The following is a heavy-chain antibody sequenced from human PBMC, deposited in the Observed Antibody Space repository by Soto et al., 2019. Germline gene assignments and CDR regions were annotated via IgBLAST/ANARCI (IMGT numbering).Heavy chain of an antibody. CDR1: GFTFSDHY. V-gene: IGHV3-72*01. Sequence: PGGSLRLSCAASGFTFSDHYMDWVRQAPAKGLEWVGRTRNRANGYTTEYAASVIGRFTISRDDSKNSLYLQMNSLKTEDTAVYYCARAFYGSGSYSLDYWGQGALVTVSS. CDR3: ARAFYGSGSYSLDY. D-gene: IGHD3-10*01. J-gene: IGHJ4*02. CDR2: TRNRANGYTT.